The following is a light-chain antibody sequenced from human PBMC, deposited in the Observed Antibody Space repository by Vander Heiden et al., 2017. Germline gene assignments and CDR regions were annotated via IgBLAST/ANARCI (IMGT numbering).Light chain of an antibody. CDR3: QQEDSTPLT. V-gene: IGKV4-1*01. Sequence: DIVMTQSPDSLAVSLGERATINCKSSQTVLSYSNNKNYLAWFQQKPRQPPKLLIYWASTRESGVPDRFSGSGSGTDFTLTISSLQAEDVAVYFCQQEDSTPLTFGQRTRLEIK. J-gene: IGKJ5*01. CDR1: QTVLSYSNNKNY. CDR2: WAS.